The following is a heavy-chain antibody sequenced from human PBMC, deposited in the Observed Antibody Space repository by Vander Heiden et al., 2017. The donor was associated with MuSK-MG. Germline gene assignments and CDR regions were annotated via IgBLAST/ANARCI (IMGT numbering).Heavy chain of an antibody. Sequence: QVQLVQSGAEVKKPGASVKVSCKVSGYTLSDLSMHWVRQAPGKGLEWMGIFDPEDNKTTYAQNSQGRVTMTEKTSTSPANRGRSSLRSEDTAVYYCAKPTARAYSGGVGETFDLWGQGTMVTVSS. J-gene: IGHJ3*01. CDR1: GYTLSDLS. CDR2: FDPEDNKT. D-gene: IGHD3-16*01. CDR3: AKPTARAYSGGVGETFDL. V-gene: IGHV1-24*01.